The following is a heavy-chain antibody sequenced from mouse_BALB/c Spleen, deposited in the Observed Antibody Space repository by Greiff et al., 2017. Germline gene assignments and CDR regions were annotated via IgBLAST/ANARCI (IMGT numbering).Heavy chain of an antibody. Sequence: EVQLVESGGDLVKPGGSLKLSCAASGFTFSSYGMSWVRPTPDKRLEWVATISSGGSYTYYPDSVKGRFTISRDNAKNTLYLQMSSLKSEDTAMYYCARTTVYAMDYWGQGTSVTVSS. CDR3: ARTTVYAMDY. D-gene: IGHD1-1*01. CDR1: GFTFSSYG. J-gene: IGHJ4*01. CDR2: ISSGGSYT. V-gene: IGHV5-6*01.